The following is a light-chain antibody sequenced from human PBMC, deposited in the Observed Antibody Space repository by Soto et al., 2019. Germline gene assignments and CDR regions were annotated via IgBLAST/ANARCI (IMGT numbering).Light chain of an antibody. Sequence: EIVMTQSPATLSVSPGERATLSCRASQSVSSNLAWYQQKPGQAPRLLIYGASTRATGIPARLSGSGSGTDFTLTISSLQSVDFAVYYCQQYNKWPLTFGGGTKVEIK. CDR2: GAS. V-gene: IGKV3-15*01. J-gene: IGKJ4*01. CDR3: QQYNKWPLT. CDR1: QSVSSN.